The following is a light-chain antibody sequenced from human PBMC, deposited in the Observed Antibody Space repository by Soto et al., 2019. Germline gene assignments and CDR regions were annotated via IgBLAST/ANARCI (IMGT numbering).Light chain of an antibody. CDR2: GNS. CDR1: SSNIGAGYD. CDR3: QSYDSSMTVL. Sequence: QSVLTQPPSVSGAPGQTVTISCTGSSSNIGAGYDEHWYQQLPGTAPKLLIYGNSNRPSGVPDRFSASKSGTSASLAITGLQAEDEADYYCQSYDSSMTVLFGGGTKLTVL. J-gene: IGLJ2*01. V-gene: IGLV1-40*01.